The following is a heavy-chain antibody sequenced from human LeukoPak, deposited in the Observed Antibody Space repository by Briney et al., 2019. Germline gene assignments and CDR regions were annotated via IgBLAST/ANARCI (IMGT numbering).Heavy chain of an antibody. D-gene: IGHD1-26*01. J-gene: IGHJ4*02. CDR1: GGAFSSYA. CDR3: ARVSGGSYSDDY. CDR2: IIPILGIA. V-gene: IGHV1-69*10. Sequence: SVKVSCKASGGAFSSYAISWVRQAPGQGLEWMGGIIPILGIANYAQKFQGRVTITADKSTSTAYMELSSLRSEDTAVYYCARVSGGSYSDDYWGQGTLVTVSS.